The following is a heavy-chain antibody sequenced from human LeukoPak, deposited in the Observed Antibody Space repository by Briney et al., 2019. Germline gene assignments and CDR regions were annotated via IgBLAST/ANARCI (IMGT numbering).Heavy chain of an antibody. D-gene: IGHD3-10*01. CDR3: ARDKFLWFGELLPFDY. CDR1: GGSISSSSYY. CDR2: INHSGST. J-gene: IGHJ4*02. V-gene: IGHV4-39*07. Sequence: SETLSLTCTVSGGSISSSSYYWGWIRQPPGKGLEWIGEINHSGSTNYNPSLKSRVTMSVDTSKNQFSLKLSSVTAADTAVYYCARDKFLWFGELLPFDYWGQGTLVTVSS.